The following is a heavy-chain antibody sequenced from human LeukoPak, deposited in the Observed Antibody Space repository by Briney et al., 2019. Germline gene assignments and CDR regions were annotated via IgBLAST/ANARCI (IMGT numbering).Heavy chain of an antibody. CDR3: ARRSQNCSGGTCYPYYFDY. V-gene: IGHV5-51*01. J-gene: IGHJ4*02. CDR1: GYSFTSYW. D-gene: IGHD2-15*01. CDR2: IYPGDSDT. Sequence: GESLQISCKGSGYSFTSYWIGWVRQMPGKGLEWMGIIYPGDSDTRYSPSFQGQVTISADKSISTAYLQWSSLKASDTAMYYCARRSQNCSGGTCYPYYFDYWGQGSLVTVSS.